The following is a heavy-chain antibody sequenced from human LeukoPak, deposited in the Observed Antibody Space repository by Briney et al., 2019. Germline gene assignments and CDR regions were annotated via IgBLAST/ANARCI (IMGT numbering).Heavy chain of an antibody. CDR1: GYSISSGYY. D-gene: IGHD6-19*01. CDR2: IYHSGST. V-gene: IGHV4-38-2*02. CDR3: ARAISTVAGGGTFDY. Sequence: PSETLSLTCTVSGYSISSGYYWGWIRQPPGKGLEWIGSIYHSGSTYYNPSLKSRVTISVDTSKNQFSLKLSSVTAADTAAYYCARAISTVAGGGTFDYWGQGTLVTVSS. J-gene: IGHJ4*02.